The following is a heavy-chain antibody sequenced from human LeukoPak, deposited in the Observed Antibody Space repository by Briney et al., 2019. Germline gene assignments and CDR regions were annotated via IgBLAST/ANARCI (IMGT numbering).Heavy chain of an antibody. J-gene: IGHJ3*02. CDR1: GFTFTSSA. V-gene: IGHV1-58*01. Sequence: SVKVSCKASGFTFTSSAVQWVRQARGQHLEWIGWIVVGSGNTNYAQKFQERVTITRDMSTSTAYMELSSLRSEDTAVYYCAAATGAPAGSYVFDIWGQGTMVTVSS. D-gene: IGHD1-14*01. CDR2: IVVGSGNT. CDR3: AAATGAPAGSYVFDI.